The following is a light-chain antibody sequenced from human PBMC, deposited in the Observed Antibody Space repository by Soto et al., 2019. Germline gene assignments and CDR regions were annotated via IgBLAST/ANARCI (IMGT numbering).Light chain of an antibody. CDR1: SSDVGGYNY. V-gene: IGLV2-14*01. CDR2: EVS. Sequence: QSALTQPASVSGSPGQSITISCTGTSSDVGGYNYVSWYQQHPGKVPQLMIYEVSNRPSGVSNRFSGPNSGNTASLTISGLQADDEADYYCASYSGSNTRYVFGTGTKATV. CDR3: ASYSGSNTRYV. J-gene: IGLJ1*01.